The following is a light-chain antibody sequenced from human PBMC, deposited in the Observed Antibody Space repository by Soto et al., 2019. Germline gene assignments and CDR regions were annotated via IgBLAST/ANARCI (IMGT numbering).Light chain of an antibody. CDR2: EGS. Sequence: QSALTQPASVSGSPGQSITISCTGISSDVGSYNFVSWYQQQSGKAPKLMIYEGSKRPSGLSNRFSGSTSGNTASLTISGLQSEDEADYYCCSYAGSSTFVVFGGGTKLTVL. CDR3: CSYAGSSTFVV. V-gene: IGLV2-23*03. CDR1: SSDVGSYNF. J-gene: IGLJ2*01.